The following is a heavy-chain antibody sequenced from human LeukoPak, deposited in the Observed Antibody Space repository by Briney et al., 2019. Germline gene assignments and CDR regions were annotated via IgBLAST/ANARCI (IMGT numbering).Heavy chain of an antibody. Sequence: PSETLSLTCAVSGYSISSDYYWCWIRQPPGKGLEWIGTVFHSGSIYYNPSLKSRVTISVDTSKNQFYLNLSSVTAADTAVYSCASCIAAAGTERYFAYWGPGTLVTVSS. CDR2: VFHSGSI. V-gene: IGHV4-38-2*01. CDR3: ASCIAAAGTERYFAY. J-gene: IGHJ4*02. D-gene: IGHD6-13*01. CDR1: GYSISSDYY.